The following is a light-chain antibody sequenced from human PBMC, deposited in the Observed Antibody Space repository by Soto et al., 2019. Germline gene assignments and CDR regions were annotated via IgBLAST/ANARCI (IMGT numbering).Light chain of an antibody. CDR3: QSYDNSLSGMV. CDR1: SSNIGAGYE. CDR2: GNS. J-gene: IGLJ2*01. Sequence: QSVRTQPPSVSGAPGQRVTISCTGSSSNIGAGYEVHWYQQLPRTAPKLLIYGNSNRPSGVPDRFSGSKSGTSASLDITGLQAEDEADYYCQSYDNSLSGMVFGGGTKVTVL. V-gene: IGLV1-40*01.